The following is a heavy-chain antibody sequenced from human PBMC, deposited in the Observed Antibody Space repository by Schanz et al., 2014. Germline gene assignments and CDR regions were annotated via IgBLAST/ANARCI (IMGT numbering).Heavy chain of an antibody. J-gene: IGHJ4*02. V-gene: IGHV1-18*01. CDR3: ARDFSAYVGNYFDY. Sequence: QVQLVQSGAEVRKPGASVKVSCKASGYTFISYGINWVRQAPGQGLEWMGWISAYNGNTNYAQKLQGRVTMTTDTSTSTSYMELTSLRFDDTAVYYCARDFSAYVGNYFDYWGQGTLVTVSS. D-gene: IGHD5-12*01. CDR2: ISAYNGNT. CDR1: GYTFISYG.